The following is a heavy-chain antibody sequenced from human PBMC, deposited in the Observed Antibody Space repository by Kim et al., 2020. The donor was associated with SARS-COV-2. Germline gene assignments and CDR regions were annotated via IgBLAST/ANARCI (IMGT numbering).Heavy chain of an antibody. Sequence: GGSLRLSCAASGFTFSSYGMHWVRQAPGKGLEWVAVIWYDGSNKYYADPVKGRFTISRDNSKNTLYLQMNSLRAEDTAVYYCAKEYGRVWFGELLGYYYGMDVWGQGTTVTVSS. CDR2: IWYDGSNK. CDR1: GFTFSSYG. CDR3: AKEYGRVWFGELLGYYYGMDV. D-gene: IGHD3-10*01. V-gene: IGHV3-33*06. J-gene: IGHJ6*02.